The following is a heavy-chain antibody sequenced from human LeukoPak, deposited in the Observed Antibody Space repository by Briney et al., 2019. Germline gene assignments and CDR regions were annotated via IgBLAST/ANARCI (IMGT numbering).Heavy chain of an antibody. CDR2: ISYSGTT. Sequence: SETLSLTCTVSGGSISTSSYYWGWIRQPPGKGLEWIGCISYSGTTYYNPSLKSRVTISVDTSKNQFSLRVNSVIAADTAVYYCARQHCYYTSGSPGELDPWGQGTLVTVS. V-gene: IGHV4-39*01. CDR1: GGSISTSSYY. J-gene: IGHJ5*02. D-gene: IGHD3-3*01. CDR3: ARQHCYYTSGSPGELDP.